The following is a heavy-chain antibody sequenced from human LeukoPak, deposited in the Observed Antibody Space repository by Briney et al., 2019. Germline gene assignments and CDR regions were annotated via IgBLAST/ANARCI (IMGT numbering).Heavy chain of an antibody. CDR3: AKDPLWVVVVPAAPDFDY. Sequence: GGSLRLSCAASGFTFSSYAMSWVRQAPGKGLEWASPISGSGGSTYYADSVKGRFTISRDNSKNTLYLQMNSLRAEDTAVYYCAKDPLWVVVVPAAPDFDYWGQGTLVTVSS. CDR2: ISGSGGST. D-gene: IGHD2-2*01. V-gene: IGHV3-23*01. CDR1: GFTFSSYA. J-gene: IGHJ4*02.